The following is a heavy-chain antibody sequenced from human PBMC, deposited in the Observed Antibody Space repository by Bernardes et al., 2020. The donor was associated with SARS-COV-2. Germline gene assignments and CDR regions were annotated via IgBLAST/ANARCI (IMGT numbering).Heavy chain of an antibody. V-gene: IGHV4-39*01. J-gene: IGHJ5*02. CDR2: IYYSGNT. CDR3: ARRTMGFPNWFDP. CDR1: GGSISSNIHY. D-gene: IGHD2-8*01. Sequence: SETLSLTCTVSGGSISSNIHYWGWIRQPPGKGLEWIGNIYYSGNTYYNPSLKSRVTISVDTSRNQFSLRLTSMTAADTAVYYCARRTMGFPNWFDPWGQGTL.